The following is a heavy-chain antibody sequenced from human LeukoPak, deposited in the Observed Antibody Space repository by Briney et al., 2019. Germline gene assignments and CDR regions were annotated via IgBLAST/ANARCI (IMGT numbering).Heavy chain of an antibody. CDR2: IIPIFGTA. D-gene: IGHD6-19*01. V-gene: IGHV1-69*06. Sequence: SVKVSCKASGGTFSSYAISWVRQAPGQGLEWMGGIIPIFGTANYAQRFQGRVTITADKSTSTAYMELSSLRSEDTAVYYCARDRSSGWYVGNFDYWGQGTLVTVSS. J-gene: IGHJ4*02. CDR3: ARDRSSGWYVGNFDY. CDR1: GGTFSSYA.